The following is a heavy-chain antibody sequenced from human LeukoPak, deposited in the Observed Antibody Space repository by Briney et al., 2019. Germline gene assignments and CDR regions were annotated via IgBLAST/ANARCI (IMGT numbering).Heavy chain of an antibody. CDR2: TYYRSKWYN. CDR1: GDSVSSNNGA. Sequence: SQTLSLTCGISGDSVSSNNGAWNWIRQSPSRGLEWLGRTYYRSKWYNDYAGSMKGRITISPDTSKNQFSLQLNSVTPEDTAVYYCARDVGTSCWYTFDYWGQETLVTVSS. J-gene: IGHJ4*02. V-gene: IGHV6-1*01. CDR3: ARDVGTSCWYTFDY. D-gene: IGHD6-19*01.